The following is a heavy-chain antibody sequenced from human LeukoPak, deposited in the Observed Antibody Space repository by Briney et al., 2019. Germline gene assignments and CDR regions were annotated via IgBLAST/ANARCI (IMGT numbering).Heavy chain of an antibody. CDR1: GYTFTDSK. J-gene: IGHJ4*02. CDR3: ARTRGHHATMAYFDY. CDR2: INPNGGET. Sequence: ASVKVSFKASGYTFTDSKIHWVRQSPGQGLEWIGWINPNGGETIYAQKLQGSVTMTRDTSINTAYMELNRLRSDDTAVYFCARTRGHHATMAYFDYWGQGTLVTVSS. V-gene: IGHV1-2*02. D-gene: IGHD3-10*01.